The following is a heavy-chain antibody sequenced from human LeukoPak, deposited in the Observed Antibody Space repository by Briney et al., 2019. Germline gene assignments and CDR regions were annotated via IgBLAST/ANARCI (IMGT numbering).Heavy chain of an antibody. CDR1: GGSFSGYH. V-gene: IGHV4-34*01. J-gene: IGHJ4*02. CDR2: INHSGSA. D-gene: IGHD4-17*01. Sequence: SETLSLTCAVSGGSFSGYHWTWIRQPPGKGLEWIGEINHSGSANYNPSLKSRVTISLDTSKNQFSLKLSSVTAADTAVYYCARGQGTVTTHWGQGTLVTVSS. CDR3: ARGQGTVTTH.